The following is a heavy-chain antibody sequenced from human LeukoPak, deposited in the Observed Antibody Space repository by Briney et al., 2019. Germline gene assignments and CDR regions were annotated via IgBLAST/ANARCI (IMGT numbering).Heavy chain of an antibody. CDR2: IYHSRNT. CDR3: AREPWNGVASDY. CDR1: GGSISTSYY. V-gene: IGHV4-39*02. D-gene: IGHD1-1*01. Sequence: SETLSLSCIVSGGSISTSYYWGCIRQPPEKRQEQTGNIYHSRNTYYNPSLTGRVTIPAATTKKEFSLTLTSVTVADTALYYCAREPWNGVASDYWGPGILVTVSS. J-gene: IGHJ4*02.